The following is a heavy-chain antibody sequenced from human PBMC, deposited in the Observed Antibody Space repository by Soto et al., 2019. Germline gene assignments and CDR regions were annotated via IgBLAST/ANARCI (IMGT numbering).Heavy chain of an antibody. J-gene: IGHJ6*02. V-gene: IGHV4-59*01. CDR1: GGSISSYY. CDR3: ARARAIFYDFWSGYYTSEDYYYGMDV. CDR2: IYYSAST. Sequence: ETLSLTCTVTGGSISSYYWSWIRHPPGKGLEWIGYIYYSASTNYNPSLKSRVTISVDTSKNQFSLKLSSVTAADTAVYYCARARAIFYDFWSGYYTSEDYYYGMDVWGQGTTVTVSS. D-gene: IGHD3-3*01.